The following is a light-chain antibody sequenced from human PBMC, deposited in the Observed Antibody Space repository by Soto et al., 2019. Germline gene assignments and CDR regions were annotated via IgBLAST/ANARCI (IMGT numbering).Light chain of an antibody. CDR2: EVS. Sequence: QSALTQPPSASGSPGPSVTISCTGTSSDVCGYNYVSWYQQHPGKAPKLMIYEVSKRPSGVPDRFSGSKSGNTASLTVSGLQAEDEAHYYCSSYAGSNNPYVFGTGTKLTVL. CDR1: SSDVCGYNY. J-gene: IGLJ1*01. V-gene: IGLV2-8*01. CDR3: SSYAGSNNPYV.